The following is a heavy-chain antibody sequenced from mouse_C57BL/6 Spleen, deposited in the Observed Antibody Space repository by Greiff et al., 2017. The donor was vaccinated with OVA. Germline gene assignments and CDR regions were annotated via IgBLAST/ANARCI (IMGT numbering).Heavy chain of an antibody. Sequence: DVKLQESGPELVKPGASVKIPCKASGYTFTDYNMDWVKQSHGKSLEWIGDINPNNGGTIYNQKFKGKATLTVDKYSSTAYMELRSLTSEDTEVYDSARGRGLFCAMDYWGQGTSGTVSS. CDR1: GYTFTDYN. V-gene: IGHV1-18*01. D-gene: IGHD6-5*01. CDR2: INPNNGGT. CDR3: ARGRGLFCAMDY. J-gene: IGHJ4*01.